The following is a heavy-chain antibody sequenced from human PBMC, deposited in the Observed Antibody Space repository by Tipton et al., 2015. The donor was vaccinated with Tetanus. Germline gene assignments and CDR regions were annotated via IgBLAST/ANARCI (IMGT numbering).Heavy chain of an antibody. CDR3: ARENGKFWNRRNGAFDI. Sequence: TLSLTCTVSGGSVSSGSYYWSWIRQPPGKGLEWIGHIYYSGSTNYNPSLKSRVTISVDTSKNQFSLKLSSVTAADTAVYYCARENGKFWNRRNGAFDIWGQGTMVTVSS. CDR1: GGSVSSGSYY. CDR2: IYYSGST. D-gene: IGHD1-1*01. V-gene: IGHV4-61*01. J-gene: IGHJ3*02.